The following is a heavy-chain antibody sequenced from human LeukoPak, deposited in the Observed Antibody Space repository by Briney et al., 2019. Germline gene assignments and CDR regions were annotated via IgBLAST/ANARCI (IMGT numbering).Heavy chain of an antibody. CDR2: ITGTSSTI. Sequence: PGGSLRLSCAASGFSFSDYSINWFRQAPGKGLEWVSYITGTSSTIYYADSMKGRFTVSRDNAKNSLFLHMNSLRAEDTAVYYCARVKGPQIWGSYRDYWGQGTLVTVSS. V-gene: IGHV3-48*01. J-gene: IGHJ4*02. CDR1: GFSFSDYS. CDR3: ARVKGPQIWGSYRDY. D-gene: IGHD1-26*01.